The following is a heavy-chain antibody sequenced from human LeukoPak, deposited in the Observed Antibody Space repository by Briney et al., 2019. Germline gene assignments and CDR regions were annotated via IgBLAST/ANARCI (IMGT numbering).Heavy chain of an antibody. J-gene: IGHJ5*02. CDR2: ISGGGSST. V-gene: IGHV3-23*01. CDR3: TKGSAITPLAWFDP. CDR1: GFTFSSYA. Sequence: GGSLRLSCAASGFTFSSYAMSWVRQAPGKGLEWDSSISGGGSSTYYADSVKGRLTISRDNSKNTLFLQMNSLRAEDTAVYYCTKGSAITPLAWFDPWGQGTLVTVSS. D-gene: IGHD5/OR15-5a*01.